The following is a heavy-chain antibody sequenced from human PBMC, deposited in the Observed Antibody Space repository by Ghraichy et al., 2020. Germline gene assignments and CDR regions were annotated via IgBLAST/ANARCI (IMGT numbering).Heavy chain of an antibody. CDR3: ARDEVTMVQGAPDGYYYYYYMDV. D-gene: IGHD3-10*01. CDR1: GYTFTSYA. CDR2: INAGNGNT. J-gene: IGHJ6*03. V-gene: IGHV1-3*01. Sequence: ASVKVSCKASGYTFTSYAMHWVRQAPGQRLEWMGWINAGNGNTKYSQKFQGRVTITRDTSASTAYMELSSLRSEDTAVYYCARDEVTMVQGAPDGYYYYYYMDVWGKGTTVTVSS.